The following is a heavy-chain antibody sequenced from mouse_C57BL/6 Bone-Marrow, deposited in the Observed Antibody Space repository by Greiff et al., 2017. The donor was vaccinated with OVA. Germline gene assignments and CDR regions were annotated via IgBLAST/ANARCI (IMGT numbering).Heavy chain of an antibody. J-gene: IGHJ2*01. CDR3: ARITTRFDY. CDR2: IHPNSGST. D-gene: IGHD1-1*01. V-gene: IGHV1-64*01. CDR1: GYTFTSYW. Sequence: QVQLQQSGPELVKPGASVKLSCKASGYTFTSYWMHWVKQRPGQGLEWIGMIHPNSGSTNYNEKFKSKATLTVDKSSSTAYMQLSSLTSEDSAVYYCARITTRFDYWGQGTTLTVSS.